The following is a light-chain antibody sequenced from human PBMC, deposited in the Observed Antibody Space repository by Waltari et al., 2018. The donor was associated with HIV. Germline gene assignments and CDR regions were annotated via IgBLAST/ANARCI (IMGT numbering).Light chain of an antibody. J-gene: IGLJ2*01. CDR2: DVT. CDR3: CSYAGIYTFL. CDR1: SSDVGGYNY. Sequence: QSALTQPRSVSGSPGQSVTISCTGTSSDVGGYNYVSWYQQQPGKAPKLMIYDVTKRPSGVPDRCSGSKSGNTASLTISGLQAEDEADYYCCSYAGIYTFLFGGGTKLTVL. V-gene: IGLV2-11*01.